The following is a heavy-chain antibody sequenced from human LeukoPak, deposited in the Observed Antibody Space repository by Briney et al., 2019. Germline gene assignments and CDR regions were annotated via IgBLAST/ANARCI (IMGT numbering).Heavy chain of an antibody. V-gene: IGHV1-18*04. CDR3: ARDPLYCSGGSCYAVSYYYYGMEV. CDR1: GYTFTSYG. D-gene: IGHD2-15*01. CDR2: ISAYNGNT. Sequence: ASVKVSCKASGYTFTSYGISWVRQAPGQGLEWMGWISAYNGNTNYAQKLQGRVTMTTDTSTSTAYMELRSLRSDDTAVYYCARDPLYCSGGSCYAVSYYYYGMEVWGKGTTVTVSS. J-gene: IGHJ6*04.